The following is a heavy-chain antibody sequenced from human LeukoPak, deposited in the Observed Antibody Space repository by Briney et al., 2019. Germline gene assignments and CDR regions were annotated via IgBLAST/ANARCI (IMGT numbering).Heavy chain of an antibody. CDR3: ARGGTIVVVPADLMFDP. J-gene: IGHJ5*02. CDR1: GYTFTGYY. CDR2: INPNSGGT. Sequence: ASVKASCKASGYTFTGYYMHWVRQAPGQGLEWMGWINPNSGGTNYAQKFQGRVTMTRDTSISTAYMELSRLRSDDTAVYYCARGGTIVVVPADLMFDPWGQGTLVTVSS. V-gene: IGHV1-2*02. D-gene: IGHD2-2*01.